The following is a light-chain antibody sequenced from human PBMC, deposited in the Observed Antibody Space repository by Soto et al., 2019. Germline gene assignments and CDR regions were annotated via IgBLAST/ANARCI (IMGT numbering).Light chain of an antibody. Sequence: EIVLTQSPGTLSLSPGERATLSCRASQSVSSSYLAWYQQKPGQAPRLLIYAASSRATGIPDRFSGSGSGTDFILTISRLEPEDFAVYYCQQYGRSPLTFGGGTKVEIK. CDR2: AAS. V-gene: IGKV3-20*01. J-gene: IGKJ4*01. CDR3: QQYGRSPLT. CDR1: QSVSSSY.